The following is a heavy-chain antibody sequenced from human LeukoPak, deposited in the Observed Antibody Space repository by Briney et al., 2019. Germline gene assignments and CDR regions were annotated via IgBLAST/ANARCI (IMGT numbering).Heavy chain of an antibody. Sequence: SETLSLTCTVSGGSISSGDYYWSWIRQPPGKGLEWIGYIYYSGSTYYNPSLKSRVTISVDTSKNQLSLKLSSVTAADTAVYYCARDQAGWWFDPWGQGTLVTVSS. CDR3: ARDQAGWWFDP. CDR2: IYYSGST. D-gene: IGHD1-14*01. V-gene: IGHV4-30-4*01. J-gene: IGHJ5*02. CDR1: GGSISSGDYY.